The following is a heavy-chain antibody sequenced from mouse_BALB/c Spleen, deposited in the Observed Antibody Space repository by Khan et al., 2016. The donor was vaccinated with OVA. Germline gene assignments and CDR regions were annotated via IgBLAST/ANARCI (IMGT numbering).Heavy chain of an antibody. D-gene: IGHD1-3*01. J-gene: IGHJ4*01. CDR2: ISTGGGST. Sequence: EVELVESGGGLVQPGGSLKLSCATSGFTFSDYYMYWVSQTPERRLEWVAYISTGGGSTYYPDTVKGRFTISRDNAKNTLYLQMNRLKYEDTAMYCSARQLNGAMDYWGQGTSVTVSS. V-gene: IGHV5-12*02. CDR3: ARQLNGAMDY. CDR1: GFTFSDYY.